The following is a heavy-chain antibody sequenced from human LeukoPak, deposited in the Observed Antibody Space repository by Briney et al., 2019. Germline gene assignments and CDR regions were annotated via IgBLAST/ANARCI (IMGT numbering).Heavy chain of an antibody. V-gene: IGHV4-30-4*08. J-gene: IGHJ6*02. CDR1: GGSISSGDYY. CDR2: IYYSGST. D-gene: IGHD6-19*01. Sequence: SETLSLTCTVSGGSISSGDYYWSWIRQPPGKGLEWIGYIYYSGSTYYNPSLKSRVTISVDTSKNQFSLKLSSVTAADTAVYYCARAPGSSGSPAYGMDVGGQGTTVTVSS. CDR3: ARAPGSSGSPAYGMDV.